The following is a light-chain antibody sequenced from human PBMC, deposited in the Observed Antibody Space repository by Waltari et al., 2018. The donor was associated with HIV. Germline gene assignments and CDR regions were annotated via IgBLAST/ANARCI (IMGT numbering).Light chain of an antibody. J-gene: IGLJ2*01. CDR3: NSRDSSGNHLV. CDR2: GKN. Sequence: SSELTQDPAVSVALGQTVRITCQGDSLRSYYASWYQQNPGQAPVLVIYGKNNRPSGIPDRFSGSSSGNTASLTITGAQAEDEADYCCNSRDSSGNHLVFGGGTKLTVL. CDR1: SLRSYY. V-gene: IGLV3-19*01.